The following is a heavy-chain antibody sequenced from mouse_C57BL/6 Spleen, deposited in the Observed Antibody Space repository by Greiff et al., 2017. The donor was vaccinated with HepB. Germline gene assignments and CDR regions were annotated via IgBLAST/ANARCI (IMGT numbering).Heavy chain of an antibody. CDR1: GFTFSSYG. J-gene: IGHJ4*01. D-gene: IGHD2-4*01. CDR2: ISSGGSYT. V-gene: IGHV5-6*01. CDR3: ARLDYDYLYAMDY. Sequence: EVQLQESGGDLVKPGGSLKLSCAASGFTFSSYGMSWVRQTPDKRLEWVATISSGGSYTYYPDSVKGRFTISRDNAKNTLYLQMSSLKSEDTAMYYCARLDYDYLYAMDYWGQGTSVTVSS.